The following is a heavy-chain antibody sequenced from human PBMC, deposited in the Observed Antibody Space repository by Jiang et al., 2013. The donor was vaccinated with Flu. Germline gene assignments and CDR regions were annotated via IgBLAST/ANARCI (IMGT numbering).Heavy chain of an antibody. V-gene: IGHV4-61*01. CDR1: GGSVSSSSYH. CDR3: ATYMGDYGGKGF. J-gene: IGHJ4*02. Sequence: GSGLVKPSETLSLTCTVSGGSVSSSSYHWSWIRQPPGKGLEWIGYLYDNGGTNYNPSLKSRITISVDTSKNQFSLRLSSVTAADMAVYYCATYMGDYGGKGFWGQGTLVTVSS. D-gene: IGHD4-23*01. CDR2: LYDNGGT.